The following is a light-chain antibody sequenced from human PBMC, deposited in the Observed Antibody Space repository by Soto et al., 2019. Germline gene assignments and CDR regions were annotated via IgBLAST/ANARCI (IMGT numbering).Light chain of an antibody. J-gene: IGKJ3*01. V-gene: IGKV3-11*01. Sequence: EIVLTQSPSTLCLAPWEISSLCFRASQNIDYYLHWYQQKPGQSPRLVIYDTFNRATGVPVRFRGVGAGTDFTLTISDLEPEDFAFYYCQQRKSWPITFGTGTKVDI. CDR2: DTF. CDR1: QNIDYY. CDR3: QQRKSWPIT.